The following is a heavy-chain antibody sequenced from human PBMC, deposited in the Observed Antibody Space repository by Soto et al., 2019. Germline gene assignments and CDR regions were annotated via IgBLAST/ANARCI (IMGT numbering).Heavy chain of an antibody. D-gene: IGHD3-3*01. CDR2: IIPIFGTA. V-gene: IGHV1-69*06. Sequence: SVKVSCKASGGTFSSYAISWVRQAPGQGLEWMGGIIPIFGTANYAQKFQGRVTITADKSTSTAYMELSSLRSGDTAVYYCARDFNTIFGVAIISAGSNWFDTWGQGTLVTVSS. CDR3: ARDFNTIFGVAIISAGSNWFDT. J-gene: IGHJ5*02. CDR1: GGTFSSYA.